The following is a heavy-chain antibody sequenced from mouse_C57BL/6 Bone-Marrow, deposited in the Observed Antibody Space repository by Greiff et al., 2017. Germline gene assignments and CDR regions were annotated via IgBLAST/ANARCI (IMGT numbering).Heavy chain of an antibody. Sequence: VQLQQSGPELVKPGASVKLSCKASGYTFTSYDINWVKQRPGKGLEWIGWIYPRDGSTKYKEKFKGKGTLTVDPSSSTAYIELHSLTSEDSAVYFCARDYGSSYWYFDVWGTGTTVTVSS. J-gene: IGHJ1*03. V-gene: IGHV1-85*01. D-gene: IGHD1-1*01. CDR3: ARDYGSSYWYFDV. CDR1: GYTFTSYD. CDR2: IYPRDGST.